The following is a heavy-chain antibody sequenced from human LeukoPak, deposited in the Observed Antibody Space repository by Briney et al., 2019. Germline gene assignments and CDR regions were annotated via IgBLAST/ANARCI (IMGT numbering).Heavy chain of an antibody. CDR1: GFTFNSYS. CDR3: ARDKDVGPSLFDY. V-gene: IGHV3-7*01. CDR2: IKQDGSEK. Sequence: GGSLRLSCAASGFTFNSYSMNWVRQAPGKGLEWVANIKQDGSEKNYVDSVKGRFTISRDNAKNSLYLQMNSLRVEDTAVYHCARDKDVGPSLFDYWGQGTLVTVSS. D-gene: IGHD1-26*01. J-gene: IGHJ4*02.